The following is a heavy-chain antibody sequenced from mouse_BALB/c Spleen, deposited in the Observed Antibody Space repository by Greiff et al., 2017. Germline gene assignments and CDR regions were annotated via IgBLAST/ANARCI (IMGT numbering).Heavy chain of an antibody. CDR1: GFTFSSFG. CDR3: ARSAVHYYGYVDY. D-gene: IGHD1-2*01. Sequence: EVQRVESGGGLVQPGGSRKLSCAASGFTFSSFGMHWVRQAPEKGLEWVAYISSGSSTIYYADTVKGRFTISRDNPKNTLFLQMTSLRSEDTAMYYCARSAVHYYGYVDYWGQGTTLTVSS. V-gene: IGHV5-17*02. J-gene: IGHJ2*01. CDR2: ISSGSSTI.